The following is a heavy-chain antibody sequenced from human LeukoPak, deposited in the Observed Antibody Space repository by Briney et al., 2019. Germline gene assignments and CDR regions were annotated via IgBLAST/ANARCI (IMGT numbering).Heavy chain of an antibody. Sequence: PSETLSLTCTVSGGSISSSSYYWGCIRQPPGKGLEWIGSMYYSGSTYYNPSLKSRVTISVDTSKNQFSLKLSSVTAADTAVYYCASLAPGYSSSWTTAYYYYMDVWGKGTTVTVSS. CDR1: GGSISSSSYY. J-gene: IGHJ6*03. CDR3: ASLAPGYSSSWTTAYYYYMDV. D-gene: IGHD6-13*01. V-gene: IGHV4-39*07. CDR2: MYYSGST.